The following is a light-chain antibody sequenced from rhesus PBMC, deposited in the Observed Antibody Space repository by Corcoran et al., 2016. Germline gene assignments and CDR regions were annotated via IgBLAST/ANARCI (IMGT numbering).Light chain of an antibody. Sequence: DIQMTQSPSSLSASVGYRVTITCRASQGISSWLDWYQQKPGKAPKLLMYKASRLQSGVPSRFSGSGSGTDVTITNSSLQPEDFATYYYKQYSSAPYSFGQGTKV. CDR3: KQYSSAPYS. CDR1: QGISSW. J-gene: IGKJ2*01. V-gene: IGKV1-21*01. CDR2: KAS.